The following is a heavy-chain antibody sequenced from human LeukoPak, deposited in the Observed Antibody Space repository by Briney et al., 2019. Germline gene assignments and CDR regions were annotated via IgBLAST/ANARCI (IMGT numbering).Heavy chain of an antibody. CDR3: ASFLTGYYFPL. V-gene: IGHV3-21*01. D-gene: IGHD3-9*01. CDR1: GFTFGDYA. J-gene: IGHJ4*02. CDR2: ISSSRSYI. Sequence: GGSLRLSCTASGFTFGDYAMTWVRQAPGKGLEWVSSISSSRSYIYYADSVKGRFTISRDNAKNSLYLQMNSLRAEDTAVYYCASFLTGYYFPLWGQGTLVTVSS.